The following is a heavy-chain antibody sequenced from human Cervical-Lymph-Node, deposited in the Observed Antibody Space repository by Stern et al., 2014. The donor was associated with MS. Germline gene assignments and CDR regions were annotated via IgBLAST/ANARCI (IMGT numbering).Heavy chain of an antibody. CDR1: GFTFSTYS. Sequence: DVQLLESGGGLVQPGESLRLSCAASGFTFSTYSMNWVRQAPGKGLEWLSYISSGSNTTFYADSVQGRFTTTRDNAKNSLYLQMNSLRADDTAVYYCARETGYLVDYWGQGTLVTVSS. V-gene: IGHV3-48*01. J-gene: IGHJ4*02. D-gene: IGHD1-26*01. CDR2: ISSGSNTT. CDR3: ARETGYLVDY.